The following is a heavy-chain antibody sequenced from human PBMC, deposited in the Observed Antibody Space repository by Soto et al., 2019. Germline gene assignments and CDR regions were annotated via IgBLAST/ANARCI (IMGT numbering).Heavy chain of an antibody. CDR1: GFTFDDYA. Sequence: GGSLRLSCAASGFTFDDYAMHWVRQAPGKGLEWVSGISWNSGSIGYADSVKGRFTISRDNAKNSLYLQMNSLRAEDTALYYCAKEQLWKQNYYYYYMDVWGKGTTVTVSS. CDR2: ISWNSGSI. V-gene: IGHV3-9*01. J-gene: IGHJ6*03. D-gene: IGHD5-18*01. CDR3: AKEQLWKQNYYYYYMDV.